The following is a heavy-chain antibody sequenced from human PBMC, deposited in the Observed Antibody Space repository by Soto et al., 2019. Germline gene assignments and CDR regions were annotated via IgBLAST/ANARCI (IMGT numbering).Heavy chain of an antibody. V-gene: IGHV3-23*01. CDR3: AKDRRANDAFDI. Sequence: GGSLRLSCAASGFTCSSYAMSWVRQAPGKGLEWVSAISGSSGNTYYADSVKGRFTISRDNSKNTLYLQMNSLRAEDTAVHYCAKDRRANDAFDIWGQGTMVTVSS. CDR1: GFTCSSYA. CDR2: ISGSSGNT. J-gene: IGHJ3*02.